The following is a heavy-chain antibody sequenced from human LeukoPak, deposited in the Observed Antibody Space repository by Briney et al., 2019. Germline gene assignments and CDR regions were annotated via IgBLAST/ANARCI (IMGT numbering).Heavy chain of an antibody. Sequence: SETLSLTCAVYGGSFSGYYWSWIRQPPGKGLEWIGEINHSGSTNYNPSLKSRVTISVDTSKNQFSLKLSSVTAADTAVYYCARGQSRRGYCSSTSCYAPFGYFDYWGQGTLVTVSS. CDR3: ARGQSRRGYCSSTSCYAPFGYFDY. CDR1: GGSFSGYY. J-gene: IGHJ4*02. CDR2: INHSGST. V-gene: IGHV4-34*01. D-gene: IGHD2-2*03.